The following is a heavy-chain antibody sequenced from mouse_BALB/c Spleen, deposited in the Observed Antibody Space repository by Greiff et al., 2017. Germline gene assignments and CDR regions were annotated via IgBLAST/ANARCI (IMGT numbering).Heavy chain of an antibody. CDR1: GFTFSSYT. CDR2: ISSGGSYT. CDR3: TRDLPGYYAMDY. V-gene: IGHV5-6-4*01. Sequence: EVQGVESGGGLVKPGGSLKLSCAASGFTFSSYTMSWVRQTPEKRLEWVATISSGGSYTYYPDSVKGRFTISRDNAKNTLYLQMSSLKSEDTAMYNCTRDLPGYYAMDYWGQGTSVTVSS. J-gene: IGHJ4*01.